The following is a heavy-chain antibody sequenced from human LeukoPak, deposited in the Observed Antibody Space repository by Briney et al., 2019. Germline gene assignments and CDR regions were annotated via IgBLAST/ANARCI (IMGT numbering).Heavy chain of an antibody. CDR2: IWYDGSKK. CDR1: GFTFSNHG. D-gene: IGHD6-6*01. Sequence: GGSLRLSCAASGFTFSNHGMHWVRQAPGKGLEWVALIWYDGSKKYHADSVKGRFTISRDNSKNTLYLEMNSLRAEDTAVYYCARDRIRGSSSSWGGGFDYWGQGALVTVSS. J-gene: IGHJ4*02. CDR3: ARDRIRGSSSSWGGGFDY. V-gene: IGHV3-33*01.